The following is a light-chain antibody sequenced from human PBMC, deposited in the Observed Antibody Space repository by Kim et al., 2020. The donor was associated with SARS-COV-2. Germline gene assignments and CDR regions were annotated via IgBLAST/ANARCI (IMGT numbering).Light chain of an antibody. CDR2: DDE. Sequence: LRVAAVCPGSNLYIGSNRVHWRPDRSGAAPKSVIDDDEQRPSGVPDRFSGSKSGTLASLAISGLQSEDEADYYCVAWDDTLNGWAFGGGTQLTVL. J-gene: IGLJ3*02. CDR1: NLYIGSNR. V-gene: IGLV1-44*01. CDR3: VAWDDTLNGWA.